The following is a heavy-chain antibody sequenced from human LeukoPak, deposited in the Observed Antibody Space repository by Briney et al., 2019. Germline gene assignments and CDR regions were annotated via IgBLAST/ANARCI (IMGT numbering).Heavy chain of an antibody. CDR2: IYYSGST. D-gene: IGHD3-9*01. V-gene: IGHV4-59*01. CDR1: GGSISSYY. CDR3: ARVNIDYFDWLVGLDY. J-gene: IGHJ4*02. Sequence: PSETLSLTCTVSGGSISSYYWSWIRQPPGKGLEWIGYIYYSGSTNYNPSLKSRVTISVDTSKNQFSLKLSSVTAADTAVYYCARVNIDYFDWLVGLDYWGKGPLVTVPS.